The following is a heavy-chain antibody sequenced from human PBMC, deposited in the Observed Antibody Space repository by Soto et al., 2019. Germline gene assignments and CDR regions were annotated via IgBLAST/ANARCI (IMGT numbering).Heavy chain of an antibody. V-gene: IGHV3-9*01. D-gene: IGHD3-10*01. CDR3: AARDYSSSQNPFNI. J-gene: IGHJ3*02. CDR1: GFTFDDYA. Sequence: EVQLVESGGGLVQPGWSLRLSCAASGFTFDDYAMHWVRQAPGQGLEWVSAFSWNSNGKRYSHSVQGRFIVFRDNAKNYLYLKMNSLRAEDSALYYAAARDYSSSQNPFNIWGQGTMVSVSP. CDR2: FSWNSNGK.